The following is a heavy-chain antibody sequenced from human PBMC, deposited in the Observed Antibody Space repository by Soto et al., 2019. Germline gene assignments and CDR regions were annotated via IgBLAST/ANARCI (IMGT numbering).Heavy chain of an antibody. D-gene: IGHD3-10*01. V-gene: IGHV3-23*01. CDR2: LSGSNGNT. J-gene: IGHJ4*02. CDR3: AKQRADYGSGADTFYFDS. Sequence: GGSLRLSCTVSGVTFSNYAMNWVRQAPGKGLEWVSSLSGSNGNTYYADSVKGRFIISRDNSKNTLYLLMNSLRAEDTALYYCAKQRADYGSGADTFYFDSWGQGALVTVSS. CDR1: GVTFSNYA.